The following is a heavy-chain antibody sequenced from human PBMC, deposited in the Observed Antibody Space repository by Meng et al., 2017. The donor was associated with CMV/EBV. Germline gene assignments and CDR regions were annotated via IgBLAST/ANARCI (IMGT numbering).Heavy chain of an antibody. Sequence: GESLKISCAASGFTFDDYTMHWVRQAPGKGLEWVAFIRYDGSNKYYADSVKGRFTISRDNSKNTLYLQMNSLRAEDTAVYYCAKERGWELLGLFDYWGQGTLVTVSS. J-gene: IGHJ4*02. CDR2: IRYDGSNK. CDR3: AKERGWELLGLFDY. CDR1: GFTFDDYT. D-gene: IGHD1-26*01. V-gene: IGHV3-30*02.